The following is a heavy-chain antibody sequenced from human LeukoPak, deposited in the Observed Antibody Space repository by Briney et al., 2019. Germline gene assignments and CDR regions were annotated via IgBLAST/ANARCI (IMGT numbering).Heavy chain of an antibody. J-gene: IGHJ4*02. CDR2: ISAYNGNT. D-gene: IGHD5-12*01. CDR1: GYTFTSYG. CDR3: ARVRPRVGYSGYDFERDY. V-gene: IGHV1-18*01. Sequence: ASVKVSCKASGYTFTSYGISWVRQAPGQGLEWMGWISAYNGNTNYAQKLQGRVTMTTDTSTSTAYMELRSLRSDDTAVYYCARVRPRVGYSGYDFERDYWGQGTLVTVSS.